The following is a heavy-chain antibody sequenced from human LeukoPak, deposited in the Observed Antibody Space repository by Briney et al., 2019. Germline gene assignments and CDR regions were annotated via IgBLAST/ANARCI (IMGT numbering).Heavy chain of an antibody. D-gene: IGHD6-19*01. CDR1: GGSISSSSYY. CDR3: ARGVKGGPIAVAGIAFDI. J-gene: IGHJ3*02. Sequence: SETLSLTCTVSGGSISSSSYYWGWIRQPPGKGLEWIGRIYTSGSTNYNPSLKSRVTMSVDTSKNQFSLKLSSVTAADTAVYYCARGVKGGPIAVAGIAFDIWGQGTMVTVSS. V-gene: IGHV4-39*07. CDR2: IYTSGST.